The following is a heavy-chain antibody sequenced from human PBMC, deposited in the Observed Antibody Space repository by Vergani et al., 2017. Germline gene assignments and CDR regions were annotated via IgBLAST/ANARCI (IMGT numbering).Heavy chain of an antibody. V-gene: IGHV3-9*02. CDR2: ISWNSNSI. CDR1: GFTSAGYA. Sequence: EVQLEESGGGLVLPGRSLRLSCVASGFTSAGYAMHWVRQAPGKGLEWVSGISWNSNSIGYADSVKGRFTTSRENAKNSLYLQMNSLRAEDTALYYCAKDLGTSSGGGWFDPWGQGTLVTVSS. J-gene: IGHJ5*02. CDR3: AKDLGTSSGGGWFDP. D-gene: IGHD6-6*01.